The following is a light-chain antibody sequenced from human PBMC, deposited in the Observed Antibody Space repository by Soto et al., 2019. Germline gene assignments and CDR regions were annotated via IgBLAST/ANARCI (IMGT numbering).Light chain of an antibody. CDR3: SSYSSVGTVV. Sequence: QSFLPPPASVSGSPGQSITIYCTGTNSDVGGYNYVSWYQQHPGKAPKVIIYDVTNRPTEVSNRLSRSKSGNAASLTISGLQAEDEADYYCSSYSSVGTVVFGPGTKVTVL. J-gene: IGLJ1*01. V-gene: IGLV2-14*01. CDR1: NSDVGGYNY. CDR2: DVT.